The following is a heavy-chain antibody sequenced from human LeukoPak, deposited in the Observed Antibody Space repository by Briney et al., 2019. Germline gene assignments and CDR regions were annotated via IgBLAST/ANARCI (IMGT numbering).Heavy chain of an antibody. V-gene: IGHV4-30-4*08. Sequence: SQTLSLTCTVSGGSISSGGHYWGWIRQHPGKGLEWIGYIYYSGSTYYNPSLKSRVTISVDTSKNQFSLKLSSVTAADTAVYYCARFYVDTVMALGGGADYWGQGTLVTVSS. J-gene: IGHJ4*02. CDR3: ARFYVDTVMALGGGADY. D-gene: IGHD5-18*01. CDR2: IYYSGST. CDR1: GGSISSGGHY.